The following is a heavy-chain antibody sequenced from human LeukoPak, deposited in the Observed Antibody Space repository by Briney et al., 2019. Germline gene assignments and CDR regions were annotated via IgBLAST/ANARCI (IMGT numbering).Heavy chain of an antibody. V-gene: IGHV3-23*01. J-gene: IGHJ4*02. CDR1: GFTFRTYA. CDR3: AKRRLGYYFDY. CDR2: ISDSGDAT. Sequence: GGSLRLSCAASGFTFRTYAMSWVRQAPGKGLEWVSSISDSGDATYYVDSVKGRFTISRDKSKSTVYLQMKSLRAEDTAVYYCAKRRLGYYFDYWGQGTLVTVSS. D-gene: IGHD3-16*01.